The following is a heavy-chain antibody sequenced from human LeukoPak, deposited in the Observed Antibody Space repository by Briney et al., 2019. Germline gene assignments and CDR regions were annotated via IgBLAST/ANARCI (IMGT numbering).Heavy chain of an antibody. J-gene: IGHJ6*03. CDR1: GASISNSTYY. V-gene: IGHV4-39*07. Sequence: TPSETLSLTCNVSGASISNSTYYWGWIRQPPGKGLEWIGSIYYSGSTYCKPSLKSRVTMSVDTSKNQFSLKLSSVTAADTAVYYCARDSTKYQTWRAYYYYYMDVWGKGTTVTISS. D-gene: IGHD2-2*01. CDR2: IYYSGST. CDR3: ARDSTKYQTWRAYYYYYMDV.